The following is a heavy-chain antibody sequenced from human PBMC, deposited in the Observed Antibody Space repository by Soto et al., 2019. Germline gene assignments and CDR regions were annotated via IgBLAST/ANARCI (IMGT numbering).Heavy chain of an antibody. CDR3: QAGTTGRSRSDP. CDR2: ISGSGGTT. J-gene: IGHJ5*02. CDR1: GFNFSSYG. V-gene: IGHV3-23*01. D-gene: IGHD1-1*01. Sequence: EVQLLESGGGLVQPGGSLRLSCAASGFNFSSYGMSWVRQAPGKGLEWVAAISGSGGTTYYADSVKGRLNISRDNSKNMLYLQMNSLRAQDTAVYYCQAGTTGRSRSDPWGQGTLITVFS.